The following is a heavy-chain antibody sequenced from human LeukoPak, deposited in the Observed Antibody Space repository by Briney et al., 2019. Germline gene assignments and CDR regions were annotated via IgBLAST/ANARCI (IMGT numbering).Heavy chain of an antibody. J-gene: IGHJ6*03. Sequence: PGGSLRLSCAASGFTFSDYYMSWIRQAPGKGLEWVSYISSSGSTIYYADSVKGRFTISRDNAKNSLYLQMNSLRAEDTAVYYCARDHQTWILEDYMDVWGKGTTVTVSS. V-gene: IGHV3-11*01. CDR3: ARDHQTWILEDYMDV. D-gene: IGHD5-18*01. CDR1: GFTFSDYY. CDR2: ISSSGSTI.